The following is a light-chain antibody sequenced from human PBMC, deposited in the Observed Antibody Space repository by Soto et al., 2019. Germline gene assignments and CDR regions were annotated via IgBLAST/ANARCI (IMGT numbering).Light chain of an antibody. Sequence: QSVLTQPPSGYGAPGQSVTISCTGSSSNIGAGYDVQWYQQLPGTAPKLLMYGNSNRPSGVPDRFSGSKSGTSASLAITGLQAEDEADYYCQSYDSSLTALYVFGIGTKVTVV. CDR1: SSNIGAGYD. CDR2: GNS. V-gene: IGLV1-40*01. CDR3: QSYDSSLTALYV. J-gene: IGLJ1*01.